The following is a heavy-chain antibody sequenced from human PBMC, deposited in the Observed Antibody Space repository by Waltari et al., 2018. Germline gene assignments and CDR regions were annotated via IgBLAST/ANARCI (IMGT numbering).Heavy chain of an antibody. CDR3: ATGDRRDGYDYRYFDY. CDR1: GDSISSYH. Sequence: QVQLQESGPGLVKPSETLSLTCIVSGDSISSYHWSWIRQPPGKGLAWIGSFDYSGRAKKNASLKSRVTISVETSKNQVSLKLISVTAADTAVYFCATGDRRDGYDYRYFDYWGQGTLVTVSA. D-gene: IGHD5-12*01. J-gene: IGHJ4*02. CDR2: FDYSGRA. V-gene: IGHV4-59*01.